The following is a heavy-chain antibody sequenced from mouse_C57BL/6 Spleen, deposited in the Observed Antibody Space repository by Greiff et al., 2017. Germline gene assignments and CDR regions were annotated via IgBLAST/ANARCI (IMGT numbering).Heavy chain of an antibody. CDR1: GFTFSDYG. CDR2: ISSGSSTI. CDR3: ARGVGLAY. J-gene: IGHJ3*01. V-gene: IGHV5-17*01. Sequence: VQLKPSGGGLVKPGGSLKLSCAASGFTFSDYGMHWVRQAPEKGLEWVAYISSGSSTIYYADTVKGRFTISRDNAKNTLFLQMTSLRSEDTAMYYCARGVGLAYWGQGTLVTVSA.